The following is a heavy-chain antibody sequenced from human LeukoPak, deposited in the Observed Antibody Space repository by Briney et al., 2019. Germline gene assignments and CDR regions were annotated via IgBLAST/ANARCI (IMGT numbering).Heavy chain of an antibody. D-gene: IGHD2/OR15-2a*01. Sequence: GGSLRLSCAASGLTFSSYWMHWVRQAPGKGLVWVSRIDTDGSNTDYADSVKGRFTISRDNAKASLYLQMYGLRVDDSAVYYCATEYCTDKGNFDLWGRGTLVTVSS. V-gene: IGHV3-74*01. CDR3: ATEYCTDKGNFDL. CDR1: GLTFSSYW. J-gene: IGHJ2*01. CDR2: IDTDGSNT.